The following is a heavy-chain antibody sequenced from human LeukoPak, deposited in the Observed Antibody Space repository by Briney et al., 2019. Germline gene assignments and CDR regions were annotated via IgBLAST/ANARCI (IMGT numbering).Heavy chain of an antibody. Sequence: GASVKVSCKASGYTFSDFGITWVRQAPGQGVEWMGWIGAYNDNTNYPQKFQGRVTMTRNTSISTAYMELSSLRSEDTAVYYCARGRRSSGWYSLYWGQGTLVTVSS. D-gene: IGHD6-19*01. CDR1: GYTFSDFG. CDR3: ARGRRSSGWYSLY. V-gene: IGHV1-8*01. J-gene: IGHJ4*02. CDR2: IGAYNDNT.